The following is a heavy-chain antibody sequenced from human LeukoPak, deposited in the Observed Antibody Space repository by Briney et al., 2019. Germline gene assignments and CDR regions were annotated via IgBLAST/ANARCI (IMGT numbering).Heavy chain of an antibody. Sequence: PGGSLRLSCAASGFTFSSYWMSWVRQAPGKGLEWVANIKQDGSEKYYVDSVKGRFTISRDNAKNSLYLQMNSLRAEDTAVYYCARAAMVRGVILRTVDYWGQGTLVTVSS. D-gene: IGHD3-10*01. J-gene: IGHJ4*02. CDR2: IKQDGSEK. V-gene: IGHV3-7*01. CDR1: GFTFSSYW. CDR3: ARAAMVRGVILRTVDY.